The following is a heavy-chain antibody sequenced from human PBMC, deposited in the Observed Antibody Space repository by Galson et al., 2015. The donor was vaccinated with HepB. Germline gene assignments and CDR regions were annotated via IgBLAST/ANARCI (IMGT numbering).Heavy chain of an antibody. CDR2: SYWGDDR. CDR3: AHTLSFSYYFDY. J-gene: IGHJ4*02. CDR1: GFSLSTSGVA. Sequence: PALVKPTQTLTLTCTFSGFSLSTSGVAVGWIRQPPGKALGWLALSYWGDDRRYSPSLKSRLTITEDTSKNQVVLTMTNMDPVDTATYYCAHTLSFSYYFDYWGQGTLVAVSS. V-gene: IGHV2-5*02.